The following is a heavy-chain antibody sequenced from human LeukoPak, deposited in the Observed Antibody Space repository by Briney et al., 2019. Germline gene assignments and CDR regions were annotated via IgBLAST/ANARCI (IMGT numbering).Heavy chain of an antibody. CDR2: INPNSGGT. Sequence: ASVKVSCKASGYTFTGYYMHWVRQAPGQGLEWMGWINPNSGGTNYAQKFQGRVTMTRDTSISTAYMELSRLRSDDTAVYYCAREDSSGPTYDYWGQGTLVTVSS. CDR1: GYTFTGYY. D-gene: IGHD3-22*01. CDR3: AREDSSGPTYDY. V-gene: IGHV1-2*02. J-gene: IGHJ4*02.